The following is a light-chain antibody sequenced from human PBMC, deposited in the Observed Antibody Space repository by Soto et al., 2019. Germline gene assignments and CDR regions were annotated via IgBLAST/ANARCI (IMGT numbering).Light chain of an antibody. CDR2: EVN. V-gene: IGLV2-8*01. J-gene: IGLJ2*01. CDR3: SSYAGSNNLL. Sequence: QSALTQPPSASGSPGQSVTISCTGTSSDVGRYNYVSWYQQNPGKAPRLMIYEVNKRPSGVPDRFSASKSGNTASLTISGLQADDEADYYCSSYAGSNNLLFGGGTKLTVL. CDR1: SSDVGRYNY.